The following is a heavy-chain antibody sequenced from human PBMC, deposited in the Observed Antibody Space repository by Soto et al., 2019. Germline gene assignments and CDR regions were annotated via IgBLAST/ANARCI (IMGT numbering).Heavy chain of an antibody. CDR3: ARDNDRLQLGGNYYYILDV. CDR1: GGTFSSSA. Sequence: QVQLVQSGAEMKEPGSSVQVSCKTSGGTFSSSAISWMRQAPGQGLEWMGGIIPLFRTPAYAQKFQGRVTIAADESTSTAYMELSSLRSEDTAVYYCARDNDRLQLGGNYYYILDVWGQGTTITVSS. CDR2: IIPLFRTP. J-gene: IGHJ6*02. V-gene: IGHV1-69*12. D-gene: IGHD4-4*01.